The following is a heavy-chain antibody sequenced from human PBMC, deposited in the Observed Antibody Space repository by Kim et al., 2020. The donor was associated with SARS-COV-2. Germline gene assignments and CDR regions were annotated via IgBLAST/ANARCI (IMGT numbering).Heavy chain of an antibody. Sequence: GGSLRLSCAASGFTFGDYAMHWVRQAPGKGLEWVSGISWNSGSIGYADSVKGRFTISRDNAKNSLYLQMNSLRAEDTALYYCAKGPTIFGVVTYFDYWGQGTLVTVSS. CDR3: AKGPTIFGVVTYFDY. CDR2: ISWNSGSI. CDR1: GFTFGDYA. J-gene: IGHJ4*02. V-gene: IGHV3-9*01. D-gene: IGHD3-3*01.